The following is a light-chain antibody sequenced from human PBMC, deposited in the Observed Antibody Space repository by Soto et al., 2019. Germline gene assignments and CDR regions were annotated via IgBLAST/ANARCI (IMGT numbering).Light chain of an antibody. Sequence: EIVLTQSPGTLSLSPGESATLSCRASQSVYSRHLAWYQEKPGQAPRLLIYGASSRASGIPDRFRGSGSGTDFTLTISRLEPEDFAVYYCQHHGDSPITFGQGTRLEIK. J-gene: IGKJ5*01. CDR2: GAS. CDR3: QHHGDSPIT. CDR1: QSVYSRH. V-gene: IGKV3-20*01.